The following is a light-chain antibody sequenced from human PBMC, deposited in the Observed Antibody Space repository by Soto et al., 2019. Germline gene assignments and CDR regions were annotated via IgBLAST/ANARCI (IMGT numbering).Light chain of an antibody. V-gene: IGKV2-28*01. J-gene: IGKJ1*01. CDR3: MQTLESRT. CDR1: RSLLKANGYTY. Sequence: DIVMTQSPLSLTVTPGEPASISCGSSRSLLKANGYTYFHWFLQKPGQSPQLLIYLGYTRAPGVPDRFSGTGSGTHFTLEISRLEADDVGVYYCMQTLESRTFGQGTKLEIK. CDR2: LGY.